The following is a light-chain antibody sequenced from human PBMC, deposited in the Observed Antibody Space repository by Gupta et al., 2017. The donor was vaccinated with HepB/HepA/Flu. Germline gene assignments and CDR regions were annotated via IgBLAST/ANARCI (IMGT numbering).Light chain of an antibody. J-gene: IGLJ2*01. CDR2: YDS. CDR3: QVWDSSSDHVV. CDR1: NIGSKS. Sequence: SSVLTQPPSVSVAPGKTARITCGGNNIGSKSVHWYQQKPGQAPVLVIYYDSDRPSGIPERFSGSNSGNTATLTISRVEAGDEADYYCQVWDSSSDHVVFGGGTKLTVL. V-gene: IGLV3-21*04.